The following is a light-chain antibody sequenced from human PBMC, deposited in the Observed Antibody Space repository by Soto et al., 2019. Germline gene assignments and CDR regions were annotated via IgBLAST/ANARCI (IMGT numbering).Light chain of an antibody. J-gene: IGKJ1*01. CDR1: QSVSSD. V-gene: IGKV3-15*01. CDR2: GAS. Sequence: EIVLAQSPGTLSLSPGESATLSCRASQSVSSDLAWYQQKPGQTPRFLIYGASTRATGISARFSGSGSGTEFTLTISSLQSEDFAVYYCHHYKNWPRTFGQGTKVDI. CDR3: HHYKNWPRT.